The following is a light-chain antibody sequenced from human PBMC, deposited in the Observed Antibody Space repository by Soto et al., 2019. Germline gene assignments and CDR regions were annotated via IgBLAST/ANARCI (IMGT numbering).Light chain of an antibody. J-gene: IGKJ5*01. V-gene: IGKV1-39*01. Sequence: DIQMTQSPSSLSASVGDRVTITCRASQSISSYLNRYQQKPGKAPKLLIYAASSLQSGVPSRFSCSGSGTDFTLTISSLEPEDFATYYCHRSYSTALTFGQGTRLESK. CDR1: QSISSY. CDR3: HRSYSTALT. CDR2: AAS.